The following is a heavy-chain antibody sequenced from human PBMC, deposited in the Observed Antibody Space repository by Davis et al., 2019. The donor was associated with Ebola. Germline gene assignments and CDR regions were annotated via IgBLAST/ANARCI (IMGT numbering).Heavy chain of an antibody. CDR2: ISSSGSTI. J-gene: IGHJ6*02. CDR3: ARAFGGFGELLYREGMDV. CDR1: GFTFSDYY. D-gene: IGHD3-10*01. V-gene: IGHV3-11*01. Sequence: PGGSLRLSCAASGFTFSDYYMSWIRQAPGKGLEWVSYISSSGSTIYYADSVKGRFTISRDNAKNSLYLQMNSLRAEDTAVYYCARAFGGFGELLYREGMDVWGQGTTVTVSS.